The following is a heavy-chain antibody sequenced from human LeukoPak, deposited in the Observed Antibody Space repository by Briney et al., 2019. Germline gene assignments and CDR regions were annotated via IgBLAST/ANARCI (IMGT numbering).Heavy chain of an antibody. CDR3: ARDDGVDRKRNFFDY. CDR1: GYTFSRSY. V-gene: IGHV1-46*01. J-gene: IGHJ4*02. CDR2: INLSGGTT. Sequence: ASVKVSCKASGYTFSRSYMHWVRQAPGQGLEWMGIINLSGGTTSYAQRFQGRVTMTRDTSTSTVYMELSSLRSEDTAVYYCARDDGVDRKRNFFDYWGQGTLVTVSS. D-gene: IGHD2-15*01.